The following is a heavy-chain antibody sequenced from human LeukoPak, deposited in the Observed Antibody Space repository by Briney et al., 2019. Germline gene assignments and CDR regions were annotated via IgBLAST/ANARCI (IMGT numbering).Heavy chain of an antibody. CDR3: ARGDPAGLIDS. J-gene: IGHJ4*02. D-gene: IGHD3-10*01. Sequence: SETLSLTCALSGDSFSSGYWNWIRQPPGKGLEWIGYIYYSGTTNSNPSLESRVTVSVDTSKKYCSLKLTSVTAADTAVYFCARGDPAGLIDSWGQGHLVTVSS. CDR2: IYYSGTT. V-gene: IGHV4-59*01. CDR1: GDSFSSGY.